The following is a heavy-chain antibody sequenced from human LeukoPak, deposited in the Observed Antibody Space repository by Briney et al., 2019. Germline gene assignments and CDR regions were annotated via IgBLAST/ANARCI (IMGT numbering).Heavy chain of an antibody. V-gene: IGHV3-30*03. CDR1: EFSVGSNY. J-gene: IGHJ4*02. Sequence: GGSLRLSCAASEFSVGSNYMTWVRQAPGKGLEWVAVISYDESYKYYADSVKGRFTISRDSSKNTLYLQMNSLRAEDTAVYYCATTLGSGWKFDYWGQGTLVTVSS. D-gene: IGHD6-19*01. CDR2: ISYDESYK. CDR3: ATTLGSGWKFDY.